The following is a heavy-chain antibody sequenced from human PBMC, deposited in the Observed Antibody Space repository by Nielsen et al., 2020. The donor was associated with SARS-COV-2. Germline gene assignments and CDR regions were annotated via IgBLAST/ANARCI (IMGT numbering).Heavy chain of an antibody. D-gene: IGHD6-13*01. V-gene: IGHV3-23*01. J-gene: IGHJ4*02. CDR1: GFIFSSYA. Sequence: EGSLRLSCAVSGFIFSSYAMNWVRQAPGKGLEWVSAISSSGGNTYYADSVKGRFTISRDNFKNALYLQMNSLRAEDTAVYYCAASKSGYYFDLWGQGTLVTVSS. CDR2: ISSSGGNT. CDR3: AASKSGYYFDL.